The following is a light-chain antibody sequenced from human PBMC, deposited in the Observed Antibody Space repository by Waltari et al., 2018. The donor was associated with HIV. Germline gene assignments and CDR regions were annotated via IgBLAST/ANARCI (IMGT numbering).Light chain of an antibody. CDR1: TRTVGAANE. Sequence: SALTQTPSASGYPGQSVTLPCTGQTRTVGAANEVSWYQQHPGKATKLMIYEVCKRPSGVPARVSGSKSGNTASLTVSGLQAEDEADYYCTSYAGRNIFVFGGGTKLTVL. J-gene: IGLJ2*01. CDR3: TSYAGRNIFV. V-gene: IGLV2-8*01. CDR2: EVC.